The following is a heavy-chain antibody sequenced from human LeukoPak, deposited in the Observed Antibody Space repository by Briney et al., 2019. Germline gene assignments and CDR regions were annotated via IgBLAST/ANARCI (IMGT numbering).Heavy chain of an antibody. CDR3: TRRYNYDSSGYYYVRGAFDI. V-gene: IGHV3-49*04. Sequence: PGGSLRLSCTTSGFTFSDYAMSWVRQAPGKGLEGVGFIRSKAYGCTTKHAASVKGKFTISRDDSRSIDYLQMNSLKTEDTAVYYCTRRYNYDSSGYYYVRGAFDIWGQGTMVTVSS. J-gene: IGHJ3*02. CDR1: GFTFSDYA. D-gene: IGHD3-22*01. CDR2: IRSKAYGCTT.